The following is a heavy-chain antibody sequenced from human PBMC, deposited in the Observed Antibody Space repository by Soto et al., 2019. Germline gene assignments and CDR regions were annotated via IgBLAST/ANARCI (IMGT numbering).Heavy chain of an antibody. Sequence: ASVKVSCKVSGYTLTELSMHWVRQAPGKGLEWMGGFDPEDGETIYAQKFQGRVTMTADKSTSTAYMELSSLRSEDTAVYYCARGDAFDIWGQGTMVTVSS. V-gene: IGHV1-24*01. J-gene: IGHJ3*02. CDR2: FDPEDGET. CDR3: ARGDAFDI. CDR1: GYTLTELS.